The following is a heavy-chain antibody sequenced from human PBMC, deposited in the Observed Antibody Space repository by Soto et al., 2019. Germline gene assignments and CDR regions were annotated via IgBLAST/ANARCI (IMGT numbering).Heavy chain of an antibody. Sequence: SETLSLTCDVSVEPMTGGYYWGWIRQSPGKGLEWIGSIYYGGTTYYNPSLRSRLAISIDTSKNQFSLRLSSVTAADTALYCCARGWYYFDVWGQGSLVTVSS. J-gene: IGHJ4*02. D-gene: IGHD2-15*01. CDR2: IYYGGTT. V-gene: IGHV4-38-2*01. CDR3: ARGWYYFDV. CDR1: VEPMTGGYY.